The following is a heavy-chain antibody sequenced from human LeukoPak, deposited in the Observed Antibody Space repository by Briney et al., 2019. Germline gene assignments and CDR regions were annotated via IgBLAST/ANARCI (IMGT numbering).Heavy chain of an antibody. J-gene: IGHJ2*01. Sequence: SETLSLTCTVSGGSVSSGDYYWSWIRQPPGKGLEWIGYIYYSGSTYYNPSLKSRVTISVDTSKNQFSLKLSSVTAADTAVYYCAREYQLLWAGYFDLWGRGTLVTVSS. CDR1: GGSVSSGDYY. CDR3: AREYQLLWAGYFDL. V-gene: IGHV4-30-4*01. CDR2: IYYSGST. D-gene: IGHD2-2*01.